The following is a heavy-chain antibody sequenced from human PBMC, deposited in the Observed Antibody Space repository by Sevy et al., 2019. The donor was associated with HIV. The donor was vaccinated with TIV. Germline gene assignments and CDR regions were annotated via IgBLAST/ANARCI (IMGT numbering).Heavy chain of an antibody. CDR2: ISASGAST. Sequence: GGSLRLSCAASGFTFSSYAMTWVRQAPGKGLEWVSGISASGASTYYADSVKGRFTISRDNSKNTLYLQINSLRAEDTAVYYCAKLSCSDGNCFSIHYWGQGTLVTVSS. CDR3: AKLSCSDGNCFSIHY. J-gene: IGHJ4*02. V-gene: IGHV3-23*01. D-gene: IGHD2-15*01. CDR1: GFTFSSYA.